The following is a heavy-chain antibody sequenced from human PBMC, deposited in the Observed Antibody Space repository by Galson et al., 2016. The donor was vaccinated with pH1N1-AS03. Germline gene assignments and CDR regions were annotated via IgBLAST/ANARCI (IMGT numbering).Heavy chain of an antibody. CDR1: GFTLSTYS. CDR3: TRGSGSGWYGSYYDY. Sequence: SLRLSCAASGFTLSTYSMRWVRQAPGRGPEWVALISYDGTKKSYADSVRGRFTISRDTSKNTLYLQMNSLRVEDTAVYYCTRGSGSGWYGSYYDYWGQGTLVPVSS. V-gene: IGHV3-30-3*01. D-gene: IGHD6-19*01. CDR2: ISYDGTKK. J-gene: IGHJ4*02.